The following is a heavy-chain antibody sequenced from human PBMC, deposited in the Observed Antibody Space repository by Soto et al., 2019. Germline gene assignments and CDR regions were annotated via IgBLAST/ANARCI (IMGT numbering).Heavy chain of an antibody. CDR1: SDSIAGENW. CDR3: ARVFSSGSGWMYYFDF. CDR2: IFHTGGT. V-gene: IGHV4-4*02. Sequence: QVQLQESGPGLVKPSETLSLTCTVSSDSIAGENWWSWVRQPPGMGLEWIGEIFHTGGTNYNPSLKGPVTMEVDQSKNQFSLKLISATPADTAVYYCARVFSSGSGWMYYFDFWGQGTLVSVSS. J-gene: IGHJ4*02. D-gene: IGHD6-25*01.